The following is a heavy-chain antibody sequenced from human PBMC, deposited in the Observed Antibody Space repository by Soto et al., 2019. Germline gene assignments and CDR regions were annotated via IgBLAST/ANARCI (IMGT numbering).Heavy chain of an antibody. D-gene: IGHD6-19*01. CDR1: GYSFTSYW. V-gene: IGHV5-51*01. CDR3: ARHEHIAVDYYGMDV. Sequence: GESLKISCKGSGYSFTSYWIGWVRQMPGKGLEWMGIIYPGDSDTRYSPPFQGQVTISADKSISTAYPQWSSLKASDTAMYYCARHEHIAVDYYGMDVWGQGTTVTVSS. CDR2: IYPGDSDT. J-gene: IGHJ6*02.